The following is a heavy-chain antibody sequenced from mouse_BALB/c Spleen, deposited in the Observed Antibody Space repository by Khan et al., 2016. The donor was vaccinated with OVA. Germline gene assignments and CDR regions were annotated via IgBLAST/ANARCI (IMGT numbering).Heavy chain of an antibody. CDR2: ISYSGST. CDR1: GYSITSDYA. J-gene: IGHJ3*01. Sequence: EVQLQESGPGLVKPSQSLSLTCTVTGYSITSDYAWNWIRQFPRNKLEWMGYISYSGSTSYNPSLKSRISITRDTSKNQFFLQLNSVTTDDTATYFCARSGYEAWFAYWGQGTLVTVSA. CDR3: ARSGYEAWFAY. D-gene: IGHD2-14*01. V-gene: IGHV3-2*02.